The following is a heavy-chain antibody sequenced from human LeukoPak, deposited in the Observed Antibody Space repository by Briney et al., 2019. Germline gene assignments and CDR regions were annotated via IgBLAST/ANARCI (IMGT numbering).Heavy chain of an antibody. V-gene: IGHV3-21*01. D-gene: IGHD6-19*01. J-gene: IGHJ4*02. CDR1: GFTFSSYS. CDR3: ARDNEAVAGTDY. CDR2: ISSSSSYI. Sequence: GGSLRLSCAATGFTFSSYSMNWVRQAPGKGLEWVSSISSSSSYIYYADSVKGRFTISRDNAKNSLYLQVNSLRAEDTAVHYCARDNEAVAGTDYWGQGTLVTVSS.